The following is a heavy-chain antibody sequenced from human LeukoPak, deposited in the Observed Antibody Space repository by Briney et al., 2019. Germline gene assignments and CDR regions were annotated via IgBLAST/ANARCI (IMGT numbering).Heavy chain of an antibody. Sequence: ASVKVSCKASGYTFTSYAMHWVRQAPGQRLEWMGWINAGNGNTKYSQKFQGRVTITRDTSASTAYMELSSLRSEDTAVYYCARAEGYYDSSGYANWFDPWGQGTLVTVSS. V-gene: IGHV1-3*01. D-gene: IGHD3-22*01. J-gene: IGHJ5*02. CDR1: GYTFTSYA. CDR2: INAGNGNT. CDR3: ARAEGYYDSSGYANWFDP.